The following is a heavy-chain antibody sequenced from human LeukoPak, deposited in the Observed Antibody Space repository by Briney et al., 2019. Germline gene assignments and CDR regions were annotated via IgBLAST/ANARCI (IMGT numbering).Heavy chain of an antibody. J-gene: IGHJ6*03. CDR3: ARHTPFCSGGSCYVRYFYYYYYYMDV. V-gene: IGHV4-39*01. CDR2: FYYSGST. D-gene: IGHD2-15*01. Sequence: SETLSLTCSVSGDSISGSDYYWGWLRQPPGTGLEWIGSFYYSGSTYYNPSLKSRVTISVDTSKNQFSQKLSAVTAADTAVYYCARHTPFCSGGSCYVRYFYYYYYYMDVWGKGTTVTISS. CDR1: GDSISGSDYY.